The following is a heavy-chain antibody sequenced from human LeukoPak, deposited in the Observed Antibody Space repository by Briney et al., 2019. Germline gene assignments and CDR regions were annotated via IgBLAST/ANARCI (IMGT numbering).Heavy chain of an antibody. Sequence: GGSLRLSCAASGFTFSSYGMHWVRQAPGKGLEWVAVISYDGSNKYYADSVKGRFTISRDNSKNTLYLQMNSLRAEDTAVYYCAKALPSSGWYILGSYYYYYGMDVWGQGTTVTVSS. D-gene: IGHD6-19*01. V-gene: IGHV3-30*18. CDR3: AKALPSSGWYILGSYYYYYGMDV. J-gene: IGHJ6*02. CDR2: ISYDGSNK. CDR1: GFTFSSYG.